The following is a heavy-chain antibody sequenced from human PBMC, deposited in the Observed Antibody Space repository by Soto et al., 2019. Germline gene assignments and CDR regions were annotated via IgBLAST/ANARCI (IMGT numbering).Heavy chain of an antibody. CDR3: ARAGAKRITMIVVAEYYGMDV. CDR2: ISAYNGNT. D-gene: IGHD3-22*01. CDR1: GYTFTSYG. J-gene: IGHJ6*02. Sequence: QVQLVQSGAEVKKPGASVKVSCKASGYTFTSYGISWVRQAPGQGLEWMGWISAYNGNTNYAQKLQGRVTMTTDTSTSTAYMELRSLRSDDTAVYYCARAGAKRITMIVVAEYYGMDVWGQGTTVTVSS. V-gene: IGHV1-18*01.